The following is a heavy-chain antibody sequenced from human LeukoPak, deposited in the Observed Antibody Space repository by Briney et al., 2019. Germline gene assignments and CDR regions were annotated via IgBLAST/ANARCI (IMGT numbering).Heavy chain of an antibody. J-gene: IGHJ5*02. CDR2: FTNHHTT. V-gene: IGHV3-23*01. D-gene: IGHD3-9*01. CDR1: GFTFSIYA. Sequence: PGGSLRLSCEASGFTFSIYATTWVRQAPGKGLEWVSTFTNHHTTYYTDSVKGRFTISRDNSKNTLYLQMDSVRPEDTAVYYCAKEGYDILTGYRTNWFDPWGQGTLVTVSS. CDR3: AKEGYDILTGYRTNWFDP.